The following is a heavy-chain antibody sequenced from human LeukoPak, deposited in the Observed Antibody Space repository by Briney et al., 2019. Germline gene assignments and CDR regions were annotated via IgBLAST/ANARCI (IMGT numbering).Heavy chain of an antibody. CDR2: ISGSGDST. CDR3: AKARSDTTMVYNFDY. CDR1: GFTFSSYA. V-gene: IGHV3-23*01. Sequence: GGSLRLSCAASGFTFSSYAMSWVRQAPGKGLEWVSAISGSGDSTYYADSVKGRFTISRDNSKNTLYLPLNSLRADDTAVYYCAKARSDTTMVYNFDYWGQGTLVTVSS. J-gene: IGHJ4*02. D-gene: IGHD4/OR15-4a*01.